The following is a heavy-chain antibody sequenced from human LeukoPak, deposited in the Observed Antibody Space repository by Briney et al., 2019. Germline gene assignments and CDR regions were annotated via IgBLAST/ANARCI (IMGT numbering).Heavy chain of an antibody. CDR1: GFTFSDYY. CDR2: ISSSGGTI. CDR3: ARHQILWSDFDY. J-gene: IGHJ4*02. V-gene: IGHV3-11*01. Sequence: GGSLRLSCAASGFTFSDYYMSWIRQAPGKGLEWVSYISSSGGTIYYADSVKGRFTISRDNAKNSLYLQMNSLRAEDTAVYYCARHQILWSDFDYWGQGTLVTVSS. D-gene: IGHD3-10*01.